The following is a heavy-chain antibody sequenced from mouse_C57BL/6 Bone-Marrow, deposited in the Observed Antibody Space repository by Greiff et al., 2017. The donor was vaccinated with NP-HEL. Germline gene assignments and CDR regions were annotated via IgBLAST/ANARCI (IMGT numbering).Heavy chain of an antibody. Sequence: DVMLVESGGGLVKPGGSLKLSCAASGFTFSSYAMSWVRQTPEKRLEWVATISDGGSYTYYPDNVKGRFTISRDNAKNNLYLQMSHLKSEDTAMYYCAIDTYGSSRVYAMDYWGQGTSVTVSS. J-gene: IGHJ4*01. CDR3: AIDTYGSSRVYAMDY. V-gene: IGHV5-4*01. CDR2: ISDGGSYT. D-gene: IGHD1-1*01. CDR1: GFTFSSYA.